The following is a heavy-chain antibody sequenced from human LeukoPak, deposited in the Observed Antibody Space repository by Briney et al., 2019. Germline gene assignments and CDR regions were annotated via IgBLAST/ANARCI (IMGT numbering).Heavy chain of an antibody. Sequence: PGRSLRLSCAASGFTFSSYGMHWVRQAPGKGLEWVAVISYDGSNKYYADSVKGRFTISRDNSKNTLYLQMNSLRAEDTAVYYCARDGFSYSYDSSGYYYPAYWGQGTLVTVSS. V-gene: IGHV3-30*03. CDR1: GFTFSSYG. CDR2: ISYDGSNK. CDR3: ARDGFSYSYDSSGYYYPAY. J-gene: IGHJ4*02. D-gene: IGHD3-22*01.